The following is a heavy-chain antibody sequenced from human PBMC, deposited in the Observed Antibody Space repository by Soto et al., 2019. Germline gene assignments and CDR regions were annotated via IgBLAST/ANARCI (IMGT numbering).Heavy chain of an antibody. CDR1: GGSIRSSSYY. J-gene: IGHJ4*02. CDR3: ARSMTTVVTLDY. CDR2: IYYSGST. D-gene: IGHD4-17*01. Sequence: QLQLQESGPGLVKPSETLSLTCTVSGGSIRSSSYYWGWIRQPPGKGLEWIGSIYYSGSTYYNPSLKSRVTITVDTSKNQCSLKLSSVTAADTAVYYCARSMTTVVTLDYWGQGTLVTVSS. V-gene: IGHV4-39*01.